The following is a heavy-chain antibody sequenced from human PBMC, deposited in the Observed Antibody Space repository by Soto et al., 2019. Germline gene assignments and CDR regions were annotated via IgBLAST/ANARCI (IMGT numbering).Heavy chain of an antibody. J-gene: IGHJ6*02. CDR1: GFTVSSNY. CDR2: IYSGGST. D-gene: IGHD2-21*02. Sequence: GGSLRLSCAASGFTVSSNYMSWVRQAPRKGLEWVSVIYSGGSTYYADSVKGRFTISRDNSKNTLYLRMNSLRAEDTAVYYCAREGAYCGGDCYYYYYGMDVWGQGTTVTV. CDR3: AREGAYCGGDCYYYYYGMDV. V-gene: IGHV3-53*01.